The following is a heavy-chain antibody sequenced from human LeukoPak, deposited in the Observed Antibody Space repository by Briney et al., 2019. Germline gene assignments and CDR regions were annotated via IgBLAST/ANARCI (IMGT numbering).Heavy chain of an antibody. V-gene: IGHV4-59*01. CDR1: GGSISSYY. D-gene: IGHD2-21*01. J-gene: IGHJ5*02. CDR3: ARGFVVVPDEYNWFDP. Sequence: SETLSLTCTVSGGSISSYYWSWIRQPPGKGLEWIGYIYYSGSTNYNPSLKSRVTISVDTSKNQFSLKLSSVTAADTAVYYCARGFVVVPDEYNWFDPWGQGTLVTVSS. CDR2: IYYSGST.